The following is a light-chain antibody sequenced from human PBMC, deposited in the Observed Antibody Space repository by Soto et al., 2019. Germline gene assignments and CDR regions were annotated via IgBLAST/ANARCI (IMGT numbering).Light chain of an antibody. Sequence: QSVLTQPASVSGSPGQSITISCTGTRSDVGVYNYVSWYQQHPGKAPKLMIYEVTNRPSGVSNRFSGSKSGNTAPLTISGLQADDEADYYCSSYTSTFTLVFGGGTKVTVL. CDR2: EVT. CDR1: RSDVGVYNY. J-gene: IGLJ2*01. CDR3: SSYTSTFTLV. V-gene: IGLV2-14*01.